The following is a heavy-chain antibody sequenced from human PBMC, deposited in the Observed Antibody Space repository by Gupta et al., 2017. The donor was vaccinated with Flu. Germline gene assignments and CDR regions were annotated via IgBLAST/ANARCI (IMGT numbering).Heavy chain of an antibody. J-gene: IGHJ4*02. CDR2: ISGSGGST. V-gene: IGHV3-23*01. CDR1: GFTFSSYA. CDR3: AKYGSILGVALGYFDY. D-gene: IGHD3-3*01. Sequence: EVQLLESGGGLVQPGGSLRLSCAASGFTFSSYAMSWVRQAPGKGLEWVSAISGSGGSTYYADSVKGRFTISRDNSKNTLYLQMNSLRAEDTAVYYCAKYGSILGVALGYFDYWGQGTLVTVSS.